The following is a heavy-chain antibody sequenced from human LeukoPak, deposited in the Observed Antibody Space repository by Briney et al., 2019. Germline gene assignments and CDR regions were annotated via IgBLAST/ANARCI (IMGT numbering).Heavy chain of an antibody. CDR3: ARGRDYVWGSYRDNYFDY. V-gene: IGHV4-34*01. D-gene: IGHD3-16*02. CDR1: GGSFSGYY. Sequence: SETLSLTCAVYGGSFSGYYWSWIRQPPGKGLEWIGEINHSGSTNYNPSLKSRVTISVDTSKNQFSLKLSSVTAADTAVYYCARGRDYVWGSYRDNYFDYWGQGTLVTVSS. J-gene: IGHJ4*02. CDR2: INHSGST.